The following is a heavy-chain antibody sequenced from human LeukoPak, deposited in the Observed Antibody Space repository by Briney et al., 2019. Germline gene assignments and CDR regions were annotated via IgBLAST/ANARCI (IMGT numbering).Heavy chain of an antibody. D-gene: IGHD2-21*01. Sequence: GGSLRLSCATSGFTFSDQYLDWVRQAPGKGLEWVGRTRNKPNSYTTEYAASVKGRFTISRDDSKNSLYLQMNSLRAEDTAVYYCARGRIWQWSNHYFDYWGQGTLVTVSS. CDR2: TRNKPNSYTT. CDR3: ARGRIWQWSNHYFDY. V-gene: IGHV3-72*01. J-gene: IGHJ4*02. CDR1: GFTFSDQY.